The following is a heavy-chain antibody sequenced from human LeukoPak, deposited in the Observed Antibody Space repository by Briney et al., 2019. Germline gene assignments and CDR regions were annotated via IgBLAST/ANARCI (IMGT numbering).Heavy chain of an antibody. V-gene: IGHV3-21*01. D-gene: IGHD3-22*01. J-gene: IGHJ4*02. CDR2: ISSSSSYI. Sequence: GGSLRLSCAASGFTFSGYSMNWVRQAPGKGLEWVSSISSSSSYIYYADSVKGRFTISRDNAKNSLYLQMNSLRAEDTAVYYCARDPLPYYYDSSVDYWGQGTLVTVSS. CDR3: ARDPLPYYYDSSVDY. CDR1: GFTFSGYS.